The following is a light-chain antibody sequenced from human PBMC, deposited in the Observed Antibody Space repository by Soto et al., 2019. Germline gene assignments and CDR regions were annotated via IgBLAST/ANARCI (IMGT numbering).Light chain of an antibody. CDR3: CSFAGSNTFV. CDR2: EGS. V-gene: IGLV2-23*03. Sequence: QSVLTQPASVSGSPGQSITLSCTGTSSDVGSYNLVSWYQQHPGKAPNLMIYEGSKRPSGVSNRFSGSKSGNTASLTISGLQAEDEADYYCCSFAGSNTFVFGTGTKVTVL. CDR1: SSDVGSYNL. J-gene: IGLJ1*01.